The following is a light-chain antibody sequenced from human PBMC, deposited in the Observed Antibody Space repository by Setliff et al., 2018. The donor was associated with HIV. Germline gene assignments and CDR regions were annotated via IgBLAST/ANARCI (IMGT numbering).Light chain of an antibody. CDR3: AAWDDSLNGL. Sequence: QSVLTQPPSASGTPGQRVTIFCSGSRSNIGSNTVNWYQQLPGTAPKLLIYSNNQRPSGVPDRFSGSKSGTSASLAISGLQSEEEADYYCAAWDDSLNGLFGTGTKVTVL. CDR2: SNN. J-gene: IGLJ1*01. V-gene: IGLV1-44*01. CDR1: RSNIGSNT.